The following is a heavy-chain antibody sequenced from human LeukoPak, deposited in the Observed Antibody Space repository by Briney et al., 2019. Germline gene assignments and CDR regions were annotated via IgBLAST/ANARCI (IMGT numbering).Heavy chain of an antibody. CDR3: ARIAAAGNRRLNY. CDR1: GYTFTSYD. J-gene: IGHJ4*02. CDR2: MNPNSGNT. V-gene: IGHV1-8*01. D-gene: IGHD6-13*01. Sequence: SVNVSCKASGYTFTSYDINWVRHAPGQGLDWMGWMNPNSGNTGYAQKFQGRIIVSRNTSISTAYMELSSLTSEDTAIYYCARIAAAGNRRLNYWGQGTLVTVAS.